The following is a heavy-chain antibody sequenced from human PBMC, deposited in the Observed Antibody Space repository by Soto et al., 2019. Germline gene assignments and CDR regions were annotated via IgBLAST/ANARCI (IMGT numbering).Heavy chain of an antibody. V-gene: IGHV3-11*01. J-gene: IGHJ1*01. CDR1: GFTFSDYY. CDR3: AIAHGGAYFQH. CDR2: ISSSGPTM. D-gene: IGHD4-17*01. Sequence: QVQLLESWGGLVKPGGSLRLSCAASGFTFSDYYMSWIRQAPGKGLEWVSYISSSGPTMYYADSVKGRFTISRDNAKNSLYLQMNSLSAEYTAVYYCAIAHGGAYFQHWGHGTLVTVSS.